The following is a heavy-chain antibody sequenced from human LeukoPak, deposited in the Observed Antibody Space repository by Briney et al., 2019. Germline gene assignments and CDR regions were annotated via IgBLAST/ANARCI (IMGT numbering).Heavy chain of an antibody. CDR2: IYYSGST. CDR1: GGSISSGGYY. Sequence: SETLSLTCTVSGGSISSGGYYWSWIRRHPGKGLEWIGYIYYSGSTYYNPSLKSRVTISVDTSKNQFSLKLSSVTAADTAVYYCERDPGTGSDGYWGQGTLVTVSS. D-gene: IGHD5-12*01. J-gene: IGHJ4*02. CDR3: ERDPGTGSDGY. V-gene: IGHV4-31*03.